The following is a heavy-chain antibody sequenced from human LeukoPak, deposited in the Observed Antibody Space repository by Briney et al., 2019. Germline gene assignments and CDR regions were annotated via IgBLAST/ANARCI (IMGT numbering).Heavy chain of an antibody. CDR3: ARTLYSGYDRFGAFDV. CDR2: ISRSSSYI. J-gene: IGHJ3*01. V-gene: IGHV3-21*04. D-gene: IGHD5-12*01. CDR1: GFTFSSYS. Sequence: PGGSLRLSCAASGFTFSSYSMNWVRQAPGKGLEWVSSISRSSSYINYADSVKGRFTISRDNAKKSLDLQMDSLRAEDTAVYYCARTLYSGYDRFGAFDVWGQGTMVTVSS.